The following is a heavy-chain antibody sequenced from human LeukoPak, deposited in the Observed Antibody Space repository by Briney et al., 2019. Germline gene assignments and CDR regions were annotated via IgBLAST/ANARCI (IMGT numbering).Heavy chain of an antibody. J-gene: IGHJ3*02. V-gene: IGHV3-7*01. CDR2: IKQDESEK. CDR3: AKEANAFDI. CDR1: GSTFSRHW. Sequence: GSLRLSCAASGSTFSRHWMSWVRQAPGKGLEWVANIKQDESEKYYVDSVKGRFTISRDNAKNSLYLQMNSLRAEDTAVYYCAKEANAFDIWGQGTMVTVSS.